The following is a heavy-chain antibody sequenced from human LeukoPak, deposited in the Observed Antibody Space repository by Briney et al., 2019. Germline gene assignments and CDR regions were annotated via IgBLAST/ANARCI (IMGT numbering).Heavy chain of an antibody. V-gene: IGHV4-34*01. CDR1: GGSFSGYY. CDR3: ARGTRDSSSWRWFDP. D-gene: IGHD6-13*01. CDR2: INHSGST. J-gene: IGHJ5*02. Sequence: SETLSLTCAVYGGSFSGYYWSWIRQPPGKGLEWIGEINHSGSTNYNPSLKSRVTISVETFKNQFSLKLSSVTAADTAVYYCARGTRDSSSWRWFDPWGQGTLVTVSS.